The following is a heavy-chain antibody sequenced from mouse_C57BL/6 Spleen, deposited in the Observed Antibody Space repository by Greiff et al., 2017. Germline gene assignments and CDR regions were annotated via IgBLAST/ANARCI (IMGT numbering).Heavy chain of an antibody. J-gene: IGHJ2*01. CDR2: IYPGDGDT. V-gene: IGHV1-82*01. CDR3: AGTTVVAYYFDY. D-gene: IGHD1-1*01. Sequence: QVQLKESGPELVKPGASVKISCKASGYAFSSSWMNWVKQRPGKGLEWIGRIYPGDGDTNYNGKFKGKATLTADKSSSTAYMQLSSLTSEDSAVYFCAGTTVVAYYFDYWGQGTTLTVSS. CDR1: GYAFSSSW.